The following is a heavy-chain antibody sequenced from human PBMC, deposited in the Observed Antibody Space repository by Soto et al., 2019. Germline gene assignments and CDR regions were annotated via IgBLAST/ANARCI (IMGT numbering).Heavy chain of an antibody. CDR2: IIPFFDST. D-gene: IGHD2-2*01. CDR3: TPRDQGRFDH. CDR1: GGTFNTLS. V-gene: IGHV1-69*06. Sequence: QVQLVQSGAEGKRPGSSVKVSCTPSGGTFNTLSINWVRQAPGQGLEWMGAIIPFFDSTNYAQKFQDRVTITADKSLGTAYMELTSLRSDDAAVYYCTPRDQGRFDHWGQGTPLPVSS. J-gene: IGHJ4*02.